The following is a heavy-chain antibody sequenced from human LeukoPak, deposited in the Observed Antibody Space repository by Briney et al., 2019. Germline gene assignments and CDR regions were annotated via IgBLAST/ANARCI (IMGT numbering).Heavy chain of an antibody. CDR1: GFPFSSYS. D-gene: IGHD3-22*01. V-gene: IGHV3-21*01. Sequence: GGSLRLSCAASGFPFSSYSMTWVRQVPGKGLEWVSSISSSGSYINYADPVKGRLTISRDNAKNSLFLQMNSLRAEDTAVYYCARGQTGYYDSSGYYYVYWGQGTLVTVSS. CDR2: ISSSGSYI. J-gene: IGHJ4*02. CDR3: ARGQTGYYDSSGYYYVY.